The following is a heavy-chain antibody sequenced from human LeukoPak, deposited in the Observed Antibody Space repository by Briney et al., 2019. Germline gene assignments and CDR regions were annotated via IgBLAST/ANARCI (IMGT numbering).Heavy chain of an antibody. CDR3: ARDKRQNGVAFDI. V-gene: IGHV3-20*01. Sequence: GGSLRLSCAASGFTFSSYSMNWVRQAPGKGLEWVSGINWNGGGTSYADSVKGRFTISRDNAKNSLYLQMNSLRAEDTALYHCARDKRQNGVAFDIWGQGTMVTVSS. D-gene: IGHD3-10*01. J-gene: IGHJ3*02. CDR2: INWNGGGT. CDR1: GFTFSSYS.